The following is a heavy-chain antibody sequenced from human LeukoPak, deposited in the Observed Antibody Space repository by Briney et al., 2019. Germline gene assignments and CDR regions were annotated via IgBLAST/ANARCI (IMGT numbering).Heavy chain of an antibody. Sequence: ASVKVSCKASGYTFHGYYMHWVRQAPGQGLEWMGWINPNSGGTNYAQKFQGRVTMTRDTSISTAYMELSRLRSDDTAVYYCARLLLWSTIDGMDVWGQGTTVTVSS. CDR1: GYTFHGYY. V-gene: IGHV1-2*02. CDR2: INPNSGGT. J-gene: IGHJ6*02. D-gene: IGHD3-10*01. CDR3: ARLLLWSTIDGMDV.